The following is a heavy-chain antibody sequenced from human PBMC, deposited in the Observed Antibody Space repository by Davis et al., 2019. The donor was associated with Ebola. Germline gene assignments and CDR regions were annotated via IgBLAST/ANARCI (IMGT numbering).Heavy chain of an antibody. D-gene: IGHD3-22*01. CDR2: INPSGGST. Sequence: ASVKVSCKASGYTFTSYYMHWVRQAPGQGLEWMGIINPSGGSTSYAQKFQGRVTMTRDTSISTAYMELSRLRSDDTAVYYCARSIVVVIDAFDIWGQGTMVTVSS. V-gene: IGHV1-46*01. J-gene: IGHJ3*02. CDR1: GYTFTSYY. CDR3: ARSIVVVIDAFDI.